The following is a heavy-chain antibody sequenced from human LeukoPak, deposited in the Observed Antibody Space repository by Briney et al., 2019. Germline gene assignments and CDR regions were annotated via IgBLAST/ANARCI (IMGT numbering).Heavy chain of an antibody. CDR3: ARHIYSSSWYGRYYYYMDV. Sequence: SETLSLTCTVSGGSISSGSYYWSWIRQPAGKGLEWIGSIYYSGSTYYNPSLKSRVTISVDTSKNQFSLKLSSVTAADTAVYYCARHIYSSSWYGRYYYYMDVWGKGTTVAVSS. CDR1: GGSISSGSYY. J-gene: IGHJ6*03. D-gene: IGHD6-13*01. V-gene: IGHV4-39*01. CDR2: IYYSGST.